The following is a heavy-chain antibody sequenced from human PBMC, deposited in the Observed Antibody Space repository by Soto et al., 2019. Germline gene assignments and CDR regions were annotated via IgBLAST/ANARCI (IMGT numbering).Heavy chain of an antibody. Sequence: PSETLSLTCSVSGGSIGSSSYYFGWIRQPPGKGLEWIGYINYSGSTNYNPSLKSRVIISRDTSKNQLSLNLSSVTAADTAIYYCARDYWNKKVYDYWGQGTQVTVSS. D-gene: IGHD1-1*01. V-gene: IGHV4-39*07. CDR1: GGSIGSSSYY. CDR2: INYSGST. CDR3: ARDYWNKKVYDY. J-gene: IGHJ4*02.